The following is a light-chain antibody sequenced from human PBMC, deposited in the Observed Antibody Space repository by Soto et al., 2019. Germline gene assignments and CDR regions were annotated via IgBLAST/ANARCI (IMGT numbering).Light chain of an antibody. V-gene: IGKV1-33*01. Sequence: DVQMTQYKSCLSASIGDSATVNCRASQSINKNLIWYQQKPGKAPKLLIYDASDLETGVPSRFSGSGSGTGFTFTISSLQPEDFATYYCQQYESLPLTFGQGTGLEIK. CDR2: DAS. CDR1: QSINKN. J-gene: IGKJ5*01. CDR3: QQYESLPLT.